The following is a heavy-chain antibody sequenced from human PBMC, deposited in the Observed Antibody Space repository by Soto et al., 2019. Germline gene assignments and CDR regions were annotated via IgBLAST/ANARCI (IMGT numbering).Heavy chain of an antibody. V-gene: IGHV4-30-2*01. CDR1: GGSISSAGYS. Sequence: PSETLSLTCAVSGGSISSAGYSWSWIRQPPGKGLEWIGYIYHSGTTYYNPSLKSRVTISLDRSKSQFSLNLSSVTAADTAVYYCARDRVIDNLFDSWGQGTLVTVSS. CDR3: ARDRVIDNLFDS. J-gene: IGHJ5*01. D-gene: IGHD3-22*01. CDR2: IYHSGTT.